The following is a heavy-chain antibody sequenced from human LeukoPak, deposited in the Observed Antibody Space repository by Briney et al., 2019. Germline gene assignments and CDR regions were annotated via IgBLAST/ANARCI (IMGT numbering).Heavy chain of an antibody. V-gene: IGHV4-39*07. CDR3: ARVAVAGSFNYYYYYMDV. J-gene: IGHJ6*03. CDR2: IYYSGST. D-gene: IGHD6-19*01. CDR1: GGSITSNSYY. Sequence: KPSETLSLTCTVSGGSITSNSYYWGWIRQPPGKGLEWIGSIYYSGSTNYNPSLKSRVTISVDTSKNQFSLKLSSVTAADTAVYYCARVAVAGSFNYYYYYMDVWGKGTTVTVSS.